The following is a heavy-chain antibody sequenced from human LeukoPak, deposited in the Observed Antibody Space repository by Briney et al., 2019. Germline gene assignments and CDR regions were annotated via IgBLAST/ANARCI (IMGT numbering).Heavy chain of an antibody. CDR2: INYSGST. Sequence: SETLSLTCTVSGGSISSGGFRWTWIRQYPGKGLEWIGYINYSGSTYYNPSLKSRVIISVDTSKNQFSLNLNSVTAADTAVYYCAREMDAHPRIVVWGQGTLVTVSS. V-gene: IGHV4-31*03. CDR1: GGSISSGGFR. CDR3: AREMDAHPRIVV. J-gene: IGHJ1*01. D-gene: IGHD2-21*01.